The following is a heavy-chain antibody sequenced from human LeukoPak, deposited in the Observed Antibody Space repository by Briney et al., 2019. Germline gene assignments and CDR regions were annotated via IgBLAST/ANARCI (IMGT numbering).Heavy chain of an antibody. CDR1: GDSISSSF. Sequence: SETLSLTCTVSGDSISSSFWSWIRQPPGKGLEWIGYIYYTGGTSYNPSLRSRITISVDTSKNQFSLKLDSVTDADTAVYFGAGGSPPYSFDSWGPGILVTVSS. CDR3: AGGSPPYSFDS. J-gene: IGHJ4*02. CDR2: IYYTGGT. V-gene: IGHV4-59*01.